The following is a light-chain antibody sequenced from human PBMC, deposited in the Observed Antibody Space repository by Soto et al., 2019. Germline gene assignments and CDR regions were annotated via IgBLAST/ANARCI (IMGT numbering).Light chain of an antibody. Sequence: DIQMTQSPSSLSASVGDRVTITCRASQGISSYLNWYQQKPGKAPNLLIYTASSLQSGVPSRFSGSGSGTDYTLTISSLQPEDFATYYCQQSYSTIFTFGGGTKVEIK. CDR1: QGISSY. J-gene: IGKJ4*01. V-gene: IGKV1-39*01. CDR3: QQSYSTIFT. CDR2: TAS.